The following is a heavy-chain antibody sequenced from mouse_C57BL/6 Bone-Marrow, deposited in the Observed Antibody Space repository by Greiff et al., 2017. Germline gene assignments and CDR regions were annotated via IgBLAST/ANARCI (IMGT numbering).Heavy chain of an antibody. CDR3: ARQPLKDAMDY. D-gene: IGHD1-3*01. J-gene: IGHJ4*01. Sequence: DVKLQESGGDLVKPGGSLKLSCAASGFTFSSYGMSWVRQTPDKRLEWVATISSGGSYTYYPDSVKGRFTISRDNAKNTLYLQMSSLKSEDTAMYYCARQPLKDAMDYWGQGTSVTVSS. CDR2: ISSGGSYT. V-gene: IGHV5-6*02. CDR1: GFTFSSYG.